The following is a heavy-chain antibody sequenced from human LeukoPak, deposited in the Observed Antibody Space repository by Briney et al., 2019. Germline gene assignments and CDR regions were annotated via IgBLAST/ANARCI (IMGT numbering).Heavy chain of an antibody. Sequence: GGSLRLSCAASGFTFNIYSMNWVRQAPGKGLESVSLIYSGGSPYYADSVKGRFTISRDNSKNTPYLQMNNLRVEDAAVYYCARPHCGGGSCYLDYWGQGTLVTVSS. CDR2: IYSGGSP. V-gene: IGHV3-53*01. J-gene: IGHJ4*02. CDR1: GFTFNIYS. D-gene: IGHD2-15*01. CDR3: ARPHCGGGSCYLDY.